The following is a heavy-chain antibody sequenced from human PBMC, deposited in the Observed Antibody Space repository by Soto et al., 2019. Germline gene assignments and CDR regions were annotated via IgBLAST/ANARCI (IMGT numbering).Heavy chain of an antibody. CDR2: IYYSGST. CDR1: CGSIISYY. D-gene: IGHD3-22*01. Sequence: SETLSLTCTVSCGSIISYYWSWIRQPPGKGLEWIGYIYYSGSTDYNPSLKSRVTISVDTSKNQFSLKLSSVTAADTAVYYCAIVGSSGYYYGMDVWGQGTTVTVSS. V-gene: IGHV4-59*01. CDR3: AIVGSSGYYYGMDV. J-gene: IGHJ6*02.